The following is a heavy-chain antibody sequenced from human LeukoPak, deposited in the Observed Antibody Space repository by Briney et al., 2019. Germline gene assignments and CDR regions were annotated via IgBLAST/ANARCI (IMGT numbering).Heavy chain of an antibody. CDR1: GGTFNSYA. CDR3: ATSGGGDYFDY. D-gene: IGHD3-16*01. CDR2: FDPEDGET. V-gene: IGHV1-24*01. J-gene: IGHJ4*02. Sequence: ASVKVSCKASGGTFNSYAISWVRQAPGKGLEWMGGFDPEDGETIYAQKFQGRVTMTEDTSTDTAYMELSSLRSEDTAVYYCATSGGGDYFDYWGQGTLVTVSS.